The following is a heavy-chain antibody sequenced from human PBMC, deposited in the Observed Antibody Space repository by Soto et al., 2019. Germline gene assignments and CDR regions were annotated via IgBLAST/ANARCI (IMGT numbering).Heavy chain of an antibody. CDR1: GFTFSSYA. Sequence: QVQLVESGGGVVQPGRSLRLSCAASGFTFSSYAMHWVRQAPGKGLEWVAVISYDGSNKYYADSVKGRFTISRDNSKNTVYLQMNSLRAEDTAVYYCARGGGGMYYYDSSGYRTYYFDYWGQGTLVTVSS. V-gene: IGHV3-30-3*01. J-gene: IGHJ4*02. D-gene: IGHD3-22*01. CDR2: ISYDGSNK. CDR3: ARGGGGMYYYDSSGYRTYYFDY.